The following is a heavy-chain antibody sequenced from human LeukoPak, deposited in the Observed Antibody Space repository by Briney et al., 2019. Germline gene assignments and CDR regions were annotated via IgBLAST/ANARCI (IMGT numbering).Heavy chain of an antibody. CDR2: VNGNGGST. Sequence: GGSLRLSCAASGFSFSTYAMSWVRQAPGKGLEWVSGVNGNGGSTSYADSVKGRFTIFRDNSKNTVYLQMNSLRVEDTAVYYCAKSLYGGCDYWGQGTVVTVSS. J-gene: IGHJ4*02. CDR3: AKSLYGGCDY. V-gene: IGHV3-23*01. D-gene: IGHD3-16*02. CDR1: GFSFSTYA.